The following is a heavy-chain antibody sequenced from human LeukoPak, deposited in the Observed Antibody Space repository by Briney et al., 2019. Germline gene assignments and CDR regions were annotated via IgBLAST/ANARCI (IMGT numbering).Heavy chain of an antibody. CDR1: GGSISSGGYS. V-gene: IGHV4-30-2*01. D-gene: IGHD4-23*01. CDR3: ARAFNSFAYFDC. Sequence: PSETLSLTCAVSGGSISSGGYSWSWIRQPPGKGLEWIGYIYHSGSTYYNPSLKSRVTISVDRSKNQFSLKLSSVTAADTAVYYCARAFNSFAYFDCWGQGTLVTVSS. CDR2: IYHSGST. J-gene: IGHJ4*02.